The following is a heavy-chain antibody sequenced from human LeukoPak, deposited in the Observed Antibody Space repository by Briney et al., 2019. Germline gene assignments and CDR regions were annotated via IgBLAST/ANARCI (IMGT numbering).Heavy chain of an antibody. CDR2: LSYIGST. V-gene: IGHV4-39*01. J-gene: IGHJ5*02. Sequence: PSETLSLTCTVSGGSISSTSYFWGWIRQPPGKGLERIGHLSYIGSTYYKSSLKSRVTISVDTSKNQFSLKLTSVTAADMAVYYCARHVRKRGIAVAGTPGWFDPWGQGTLVTVSS. CDR1: GGSISSTSYF. D-gene: IGHD6-19*01. CDR3: ARHVRKRGIAVAGTPGWFDP.